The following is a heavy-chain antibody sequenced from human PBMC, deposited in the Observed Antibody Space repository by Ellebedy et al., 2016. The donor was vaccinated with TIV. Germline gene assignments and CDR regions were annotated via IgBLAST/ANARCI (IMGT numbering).Heavy chain of an antibody. CDR1: GGTFNNDI. D-gene: IGHD5-18*01. J-gene: IGHJ5*02. V-gene: IGHV1-69*02. Sequence: AASVKVSCKASGGTFNNDIINWVRQAPGQGLEWMGRIIPILGLANYAQKFQVRVTVTADKSTSTAYMQLNSLTSEDTAIYYCASQSGYTYAMTPYVSWGQGTLVTVSS. CDR3: ASQSGYTYAMTPYVS. CDR2: IIPILGLA.